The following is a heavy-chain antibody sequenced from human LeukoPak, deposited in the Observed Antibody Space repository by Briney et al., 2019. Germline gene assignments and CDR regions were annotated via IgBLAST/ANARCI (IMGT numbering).Heavy chain of an antibody. Sequence: ASVKVSCKASGYTFTSYYMHWVRQAPGQGLEWMGIINPSGGSTSYAQKFQGRVTITADKSTSTAYMELSSLRSEDTAVYYCARENKAERWPGSYYYGMDVWGQGTTVTVSS. CDR2: INPSGGST. J-gene: IGHJ6*02. CDR1: GYTFTSYY. V-gene: IGHV1-46*01. D-gene: IGHD5-24*01. CDR3: ARENKAERWPGSYYYGMDV.